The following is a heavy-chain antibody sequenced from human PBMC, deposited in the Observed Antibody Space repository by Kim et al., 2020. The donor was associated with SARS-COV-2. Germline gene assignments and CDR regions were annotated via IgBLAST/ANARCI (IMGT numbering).Heavy chain of an antibody. CDR1: GFTFSNAW. D-gene: IGHD2-15*01. V-gene: IGHV3-15*01. CDR3: TTGGTGSVVVVAATDYYYYGMDV. Sequence: GGSLRLSCAASGFTFSNAWMSWVRQAPGKGLEWVGRIKSKTDGGTTDYAAPVKGRFTISRDDSKNTLYLQMNSLKTEDTAVYYCTTGGTGSVVVVAATDYYYYGMDVWGQGTTVTVSS. CDR2: IKSKTDGGTT. J-gene: IGHJ6*02.